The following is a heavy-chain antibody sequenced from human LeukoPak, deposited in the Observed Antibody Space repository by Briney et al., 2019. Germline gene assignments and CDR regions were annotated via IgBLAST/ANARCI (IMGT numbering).Heavy chain of an antibody. J-gene: IGHJ6*02. CDR1: GFTFSSHA. Sequence: GGSLRLSCAASGFTFSSHAMSWVRQAPGKGLEWVASINHNGNVNYYVDSVKGRFTISRDNAKNSLYLQMSNLRAEDTAVYFCARGGGLDVWGQGATVTVSS. V-gene: IGHV3-7*03. D-gene: IGHD3-16*01. CDR3: ARGGGLDV. CDR2: INHNGNVN.